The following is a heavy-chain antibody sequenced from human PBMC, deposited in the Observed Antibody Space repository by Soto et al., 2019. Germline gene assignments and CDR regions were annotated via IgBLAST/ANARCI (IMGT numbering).Heavy chain of an antibody. CDR2: INHSGST. CDR3: ARGSGYYYLDAFDI. D-gene: IGHD3-22*01. CDR1: GGSISSGGYY. V-gene: IGHV4-31*03. Sequence: SETLSLTCTVSGGSISSGGYYWSWIRQHPGKGLEWFGEINHSGSTNYNPSLKSRVTISVDTSKNQFSLKLSSVTAADTAVYYCARGSGYYYLDAFDIWGQGTMVTVSS. J-gene: IGHJ3*02.